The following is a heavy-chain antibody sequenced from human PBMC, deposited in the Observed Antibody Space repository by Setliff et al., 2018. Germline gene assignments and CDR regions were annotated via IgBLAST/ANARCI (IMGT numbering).Heavy chain of an antibody. J-gene: IGHJ4*02. D-gene: IGHD5-12*01. CDR3: ARAVSGYDYHYFDK. CDR2: MNPNTGGT. Sequence: ASVKVSCKASGYTFTGYYMHWVRQAPGQGLEWMGWMNPNTGGTTYAQAFQARITMTRDTSISTAYMELSRLTSDDSAVHYCARAVSGYDYHYFDKWGQGTLVTVSS. CDR1: GYTFTGYY. V-gene: IGHV1-2*02.